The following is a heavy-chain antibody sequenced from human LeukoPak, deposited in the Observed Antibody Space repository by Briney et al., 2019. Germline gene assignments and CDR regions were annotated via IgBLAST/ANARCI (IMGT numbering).Heavy chain of an antibody. CDR3: AKGQKDGDAFDI. CDR2: ISGSGGST. V-gene: IGHV3-23*01. CDR1: GFTFSSYA. J-gene: IGHJ3*02. Sequence: PGGSLRLSCAASGFTFSSYAMSWVRQAPGKGLEWVSAISGSGGSTYYADSVKGRFTISRDNSKNPLYLQMNSLRAEDTAVYYCAKGQKDGDAFDIWGQGTMVTVSS.